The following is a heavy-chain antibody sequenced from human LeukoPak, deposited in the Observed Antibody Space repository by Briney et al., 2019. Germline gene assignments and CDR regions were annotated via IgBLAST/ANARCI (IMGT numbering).Heavy chain of an antibody. V-gene: IGHV3-23*01. CDR2: YSVSGGST. Sequence: GGPLRLSCAASGFTFSSYAMCWVRQAPGKGLEWVSAYSVSGGSTWSAVSVKGRFTISRANSKHTLYLQMDSLRAEGTALYYCAKGSSGYYCGYFDYGGQGTLVTVSS. J-gene: IGHJ4*02. D-gene: IGHD3-22*01. CDR3: AKGSSGYYCGYFDY. CDR1: GFTFSSYA.